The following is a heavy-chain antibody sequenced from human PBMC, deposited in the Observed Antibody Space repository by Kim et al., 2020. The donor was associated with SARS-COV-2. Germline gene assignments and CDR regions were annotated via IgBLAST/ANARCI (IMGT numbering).Heavy chain of an antibody. Sequence: NPPLQSRVTISVDTSNNQFSLKLSSVTAADTAVYYCARGYGGNSDDAFDIWGQGTMVTVSS. V-gene: IGHV4-34*01. D-gene: IGHD2-21*02. CDR3: ARGYGGNSDDAFDI. J-gene: IGHJ3*02.